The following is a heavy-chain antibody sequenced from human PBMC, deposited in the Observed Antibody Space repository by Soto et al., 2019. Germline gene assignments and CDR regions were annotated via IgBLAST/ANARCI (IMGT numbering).Heavy chain of an antibody. Sequence: EVHLVESGGGLVQPGGSLRLSCAASGFTVSSNYMSWVRQAPGKGLEWVSVIYSGGSTYYADSVKGRFTISRHNSKNTLYLQMNSLRAEDTAVYYCARVWSSSLDAFDIWGQGTMVTVSS. V-gene: IGHV3-53*04. CDR2: IYSGGST. J-gene: IGHJ3*02. CDR3: ARVWSSSLDAFDI. CDR1: GFTVSSNY. D-gene: IGHD6-13*01.